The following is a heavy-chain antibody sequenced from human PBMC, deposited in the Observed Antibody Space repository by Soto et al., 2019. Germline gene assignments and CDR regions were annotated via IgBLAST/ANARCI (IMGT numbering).Heavy chain of an antibody. V-gene: IGHV3-30-3*01. CDR2: TSYDGSIK. CDR1: GFNFNNHA. Sequence: QVQLVESGGGVVQPGRSLRLSCAASGFNFNNHAMHWVRQAPGKGLEWVAVTSYDGSIKFYPDSVEGRFTISRENSKNTVSLQINSLRPEDKAVYNCARGVDRTFDYWGQGTLVTVSS. CDR3: ARGVDRTFDY. J-gene: IGHJ4*02.